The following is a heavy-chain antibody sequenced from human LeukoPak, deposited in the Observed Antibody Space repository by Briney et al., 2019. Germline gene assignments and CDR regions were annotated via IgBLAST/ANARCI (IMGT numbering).Heavy chain of an antibody. Sequence: SHTLSLTCTVSGRSISDHYWSWIRQPPGKGLEWIGYSANSGNNNYNPSLKGRVTMSVDTSKNQFSLKLSSVTAADTAVYYCARGSNWCDYWGQGTLVTVSS. V-gene: IGHV4-59*11. CDR2: SANSGNN. J-gene: IGHJ4*02. CDR3: ARGSNWCDY. D-gene: IGHD7-27*01. CDR1: GRSISDHY.